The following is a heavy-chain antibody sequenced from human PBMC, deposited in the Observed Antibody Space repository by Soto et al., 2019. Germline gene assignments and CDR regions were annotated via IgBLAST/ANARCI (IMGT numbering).Heavy chain of an antibody. Sequence: EVQLLESGGGLVQPGGSLRLSCIASGFTFNSYAMSWVRQAPGKGLEWVSGISGSGGSRYYADSVKGRFTISRDNSKTTQYLQMNSLRAEDTAVYYCAKKYYYDSVCYYSRDGFDIWGQGTLVTVSS. V-gene: IGHV3-23*01. CDR1: GFTFNSYA. CDR2: ISGSGGSR. D-gene: IGHD3-22*01. J-gene: IGHJ3*02. CDR3: AKKYYYDSVCYYSRDGFDI.